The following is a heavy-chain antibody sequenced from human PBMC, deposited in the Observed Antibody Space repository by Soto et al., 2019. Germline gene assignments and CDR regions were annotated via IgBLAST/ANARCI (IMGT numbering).Heavy chain of an antibody. CDR2: ISTWKDDK. CDR3: ARLNSDYAVDD. D-gene: IGHD3-16*01. J-gene: IGHJ4*02. V-gene: IGHV1-18*04. Sequence: QVQVVQSGAEVKEPGASVKVSCKASGYTFTSYGFSWVRQAPGQRPEWMGWISTWKDDKRDAQKFRDRVTMTTATSTSTAYTELTSMRSDDTSVYYCARLNSDYAVDDGGPGTLITASS. CDR1: GYTFTSYG.